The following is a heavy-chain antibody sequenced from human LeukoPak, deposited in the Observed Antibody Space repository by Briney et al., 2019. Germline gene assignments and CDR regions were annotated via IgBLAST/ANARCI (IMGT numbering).Heavy chain of an antibody. CDR1: GFPFSRYS. J-gene: IGHJ4*02. V-gene: IGHV3-23*01. CDR3: AKEGLLGGYFFDL. D-gene: IGHD2-8*02. Sequence: GGSLRLSCAASGFPFSRYSMAWVRQAPGRGLDWVSTVGGRGGPRTFYADSVKGRFTVSGDNSRDTVYLQMNNLGADDTAVYFCAKEGLLGGYFFDLWGQGVPVTVSS. CDR2: VGGRGGPRT.